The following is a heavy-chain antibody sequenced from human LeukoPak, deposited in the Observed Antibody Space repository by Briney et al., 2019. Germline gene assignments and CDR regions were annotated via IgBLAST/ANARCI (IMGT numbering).Heavy chain of an antibody. J-gene: IGHJ6*03. CDR2: MNPNSGNT. V-gene: IGHV1-8*03. Sequence: ASVKVSCKASGYTFTSYGINWVRQATGQGLEWMGWMNPNSGNTGYAQKFQGRVTITRNTSISTAYMELSSLRSEDTAVYYCARGREKVPVGPGGSYPYYYYYYMDVWGKGTTVTVSS. CDR1: GYTFTSYG. CDR3: ARGREKVPVGPGGSYPYYYYYYMDV. D-gene: IGHD1-26*01.